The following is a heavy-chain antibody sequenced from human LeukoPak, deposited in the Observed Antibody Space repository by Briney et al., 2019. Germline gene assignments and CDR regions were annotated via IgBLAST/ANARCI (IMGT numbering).Heavy chain of an antibody. J-gene: IGHJ4*02. CDR3: ARGYGGNSVALEY. D-gene: IGHD4-23*01. CDR2: IYENGRTN. V-gene: IGHV3-23*01. Sequence: GGSLRLSSVGSGFTFRSHAMSWVRQAPEKGLEFVSGIYENGRTNYYADSVKGRFAISRDNSKNTLYLQMNSPRPEDTAVYYCARGYGGNSVALEYWGQGTLVTVSS. CDR1: GFTFRSHA.